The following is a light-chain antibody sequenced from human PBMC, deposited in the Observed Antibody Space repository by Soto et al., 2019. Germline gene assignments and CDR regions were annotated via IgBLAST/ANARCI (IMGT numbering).Light chain of an antibody. CDR3: QQYESYYT. CDR2: DAS. V-gene: IGKV1-5*01. CDR1: QSISGR. Sequence: DIQMTQSPSTLSASVGERVTITCRASQSISGRLAWYQQKPGKGPNLLIYDASTLQSGVPSRFSGSGSGTVFTLTISSLQPDDSGTFYCQQYESYYTFGQGTKLEIK. J-gene: IGKJ2*01.